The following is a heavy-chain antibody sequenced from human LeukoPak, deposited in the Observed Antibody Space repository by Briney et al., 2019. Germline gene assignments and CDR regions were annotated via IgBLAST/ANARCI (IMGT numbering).Heavy chain of an antibody. CDR3: ASSDSSSSFDY. V-gene: IGHV4-61*02. J-gene: IGHJ4*02. Sequence: PSQTLSLTCTVSGGSISSGSYYWSWIRQPAGKGRVWIGRIYTSGSTNYNPSLKSRVTISVDTSKNQFSLKLSSVTAADTAVYYCASSDSSSSFDYWGQGTLVTVSS. D-gene: IGHD6-13*01. CDR2: IYTSGST. CDR1: GGSISSGSYY.